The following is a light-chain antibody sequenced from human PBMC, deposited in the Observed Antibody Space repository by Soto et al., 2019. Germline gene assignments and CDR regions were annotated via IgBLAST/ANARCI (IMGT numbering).Light chain of an antibody. CDR2: EVT. CDR3: SSYTNINTRACV. Sequence: QSALTQPASVSGSPGQTITISCTGTSSDIGGYNAVSWYQHHPGKAPKLIIYEVTHRPSGVSDRFSASKPGNTASLTISGLQAEDEADYYCSSYTNINTRACVFGTGTKVTVL. V-gene: IGLV2-14*01. J-gene: IGLJ1*01. CDR1: SSDIGGYNA.